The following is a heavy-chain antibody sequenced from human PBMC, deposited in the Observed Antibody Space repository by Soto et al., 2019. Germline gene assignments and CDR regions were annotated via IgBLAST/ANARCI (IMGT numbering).Heavy chain of an antibody. J-gene: IGHJ6*02. V-gene: IGHV1-69*12. D-gene: IGHD1-20*01. CDR3: ARSITGTGSYYYGMDV. CDR2: IIPIFGTA. Sequence: QVQLVQSGAEVKKPGSSVKVSCKASGGTFSSYAISWVRQAPGQGLEWMGGIIPIFGTANYAQKFQGRVTITADESTSTADMELSSLRSEDTAVYYCARSITGTGSYYYGMDVWGQGTTVTVSS. CDR1: GGTFSSYA.